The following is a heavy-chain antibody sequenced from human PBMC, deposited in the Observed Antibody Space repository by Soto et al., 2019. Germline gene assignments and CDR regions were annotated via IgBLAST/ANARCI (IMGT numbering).Heavy chain of an antibody. CDR1: GFTFSNAW. D-gene: IGHD6-19*01. V-gene: IGHV3-15*01. Sequence: GGSLRLSCAASGFTFSNAWMSWVRQAPGKGLEWVGRIKSKTDGGKTDYAAPVKGRFTISRDDSTNTLYLQRNSLKPEDTAVYYCTTDREQWLPTYGMDVWGQGTTVTVSS. CDR2: IKSKTDGGKT. CDR3: TTDREQWLPTYGMDV. J-gene: IGHJ6*02.